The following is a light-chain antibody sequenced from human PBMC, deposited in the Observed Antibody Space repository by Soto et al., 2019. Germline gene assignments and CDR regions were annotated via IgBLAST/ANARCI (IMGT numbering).Light chain of an antibody. V-gene: IGKV1-39*01. Sequence: DIQMTQSPTSLSASVGDRVTISCRASQRIGTYLAWYQQKPGKAPRLLISAASSVQSGVPPRSGGSASGTDFFLTVNTLRQAIIATYDGQQADCGPRSTFGQGTKIEIK. CDR2: AAS. J-gene: IGKJ1*01. CDR1: QRIGTY. CDR3: QQADCGPRST.